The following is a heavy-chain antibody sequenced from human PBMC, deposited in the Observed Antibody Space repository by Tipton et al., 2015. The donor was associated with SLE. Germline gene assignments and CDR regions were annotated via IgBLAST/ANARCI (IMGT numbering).Heavy chain of an antibody. CDR1: GGSISSGGYY. CDR2: IYYSGST. D-gene: IGHD6-6*01. CDR3: ARFRSSSGFDY. J-gene: IGHJ4*02. Sequence: TLSLTCTVSGGSISSGGYYWSWIRQHPGKGLEWIGYIYYSGSTYYNPSLKSRVTISVDTSKNQFSLKLSSVTAADTAVYYCARFRSSSGFDYWGQGTLVTVSS. V-gene: IGHV4-31*03.